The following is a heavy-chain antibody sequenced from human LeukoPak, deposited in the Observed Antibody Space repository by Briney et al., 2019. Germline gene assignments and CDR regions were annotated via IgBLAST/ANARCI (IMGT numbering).Heavy chain of an antibody. D-gene: IGHD4-17*01. CDR1: GGTFSSYA. V-gene: IGHV1-69*13. CDR2: IIPIFGTA. CDR3: AREGTTVTTFDY. Sequence: ASVKVSCKASGGTFSSYAISWVRQAPGQGLEWMGGIIPIFGTANYAQKFQGRVTITADESTSTAYMELGSLRSEDTAVYYCAREGTTVTTFDYWGQGTLVTVSS. J-gene: IGHJ4*02.